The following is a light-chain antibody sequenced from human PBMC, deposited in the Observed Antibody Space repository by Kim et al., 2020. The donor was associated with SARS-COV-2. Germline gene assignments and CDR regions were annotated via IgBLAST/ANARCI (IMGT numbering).Light chain of an antibody. J-gene: IGKJ1*01. CDR3: QQYGGSPWT. V-gene: IGKV3-20*01. Sequence: EIVLTQSPGTLSLSPGERATLSCRASQSVSSSNLAWYQQKPGQAPRLLIKEASSRATGIPDRFSGSGSGTDFTLTISRLEPGDIAVYYCQQYGGSPWTFGQGSKVDIK. CDR2: EAS. CDR1: QSVSSSN.